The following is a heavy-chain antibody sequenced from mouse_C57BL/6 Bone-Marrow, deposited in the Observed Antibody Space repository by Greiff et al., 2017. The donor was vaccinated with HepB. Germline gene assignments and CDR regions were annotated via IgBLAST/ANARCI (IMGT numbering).Heavy chain of an antibody. J-gene: IGHJ3*01. CDR3: ARPDY. Sequence: VQLQQPGAELVRPGTSVKLSCKASGYTFTSYWMHWVKQRPGQGLEWIGVIDPSDSYTNYNQKFKGKATLTVDTSSSTPYMQLSSLTSEDSAVYYCARPDYWGQGTLVTVSA. CDR1: GYTFTSYW. V-gene: IGHV1-59*01. CDR2: IDPSDSYT.